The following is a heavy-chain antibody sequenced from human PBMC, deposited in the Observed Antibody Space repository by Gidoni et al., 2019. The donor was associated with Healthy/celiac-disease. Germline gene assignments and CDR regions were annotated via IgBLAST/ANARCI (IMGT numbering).Heavy chain of an antibody. D-gene: IGHD1-7*01. CDR2: INPSGGST. CDR1: GYTFTSYY. J-gene: IGHJ3*02. Sequence: QVQRVQSAAEVKKPGASEKVSCQASGYTFTSYYMHWVRQAPGQGLEWMGIINPSGGSTSYAQKFQGSVTMTSDTSTSTVYMELSSLRAEDTAVYYCARERVTGTTSAFDIWGQGTMVTVSS. CDR3: ARERVTGTTSAFDI. V-gene: IGHV1-46*01.